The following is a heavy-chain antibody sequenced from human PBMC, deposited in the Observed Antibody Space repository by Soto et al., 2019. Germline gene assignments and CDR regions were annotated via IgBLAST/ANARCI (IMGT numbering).Heavy chain of an antibody. V-gene: IGHV1-69*01. CDR1: GGTFSSYA. CDR2: IIPIFGTA. J-gene: IGHJ5*02. CDR3: ARYCSSTSCYLSRVGWFDP. Sequence: QVQPVQSGAEVKKPGSSVKVSCKASGGTFSSYAISWVRQAPGQGLEWMGGIIPIFGTANYAQKFQGRVTITADESTSTAYMELSSLRSEDTAVYYCARYCSSTSCYLSRVGWFDPWGQGTLVTVSS. D-gene: IGHD2-2*01.